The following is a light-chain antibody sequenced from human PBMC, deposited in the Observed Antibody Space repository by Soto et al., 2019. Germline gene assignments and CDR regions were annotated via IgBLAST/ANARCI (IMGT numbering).Light chain of an antibody. CDR3: QQYYTTPVT. J-gene: IGKJ3*01. CDR2: WAS. Sequence: DIVMTQSPDSLAVSLGERATINCKSSQNVLYSSNNKNYLAWYQQKPGQPPKLLIYWASTQESGVPDRFSGNGSGTDFALTISTLQAEDVAPYYYQQYYTTPVTFGPGTKVDIK. CDR1: QNVLYSSNNKNY. V-gene: IGKV4-1*01.